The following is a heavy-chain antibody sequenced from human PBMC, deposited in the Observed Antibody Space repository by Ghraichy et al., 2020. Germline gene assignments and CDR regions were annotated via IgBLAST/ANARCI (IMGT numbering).Heavy chain of an antibody. CDR2: IKSQIDGGTT. V-gene: IGHV3-15*05. J-gene: IGHJ4*02. CDR1: GFTFTNVW. CDR3: KSDMDY. Sequence: GGSLRLSCAASGFTFTNVWMSWVRQAPGRGLEWVGRIKSQIDGGTTDYAAPVKGRFTISKDDSKNTLYLQMNSLKTEDSGVYYCKSDMDYWGQGTLVTVSS.